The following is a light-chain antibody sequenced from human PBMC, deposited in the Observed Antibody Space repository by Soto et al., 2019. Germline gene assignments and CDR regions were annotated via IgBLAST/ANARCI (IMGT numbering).Light chain of an antibody. Sequence: DIRMTQSRSCLSASVADRDARTCRASESISSYLNWYQQKPGKAPKLLIYAASSLQGGVPSRFSGSGSGTGFTLTISSLQPEDFATYYCQQSYSTPLNFGGGTKVDIK. J-gene: IGKJ4*01. V-gene: IGKV1-39*01. CDR3: QQSYSTPLN. CDR2: AAS. CDR1: ESISSY.